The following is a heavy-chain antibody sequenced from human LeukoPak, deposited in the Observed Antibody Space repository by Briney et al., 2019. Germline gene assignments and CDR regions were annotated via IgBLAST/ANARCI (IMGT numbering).Heavy chain of an antibody. Sequence: SETLSLTCTVSGGSISSSSYYWGWIRQPPGKGLEWIGSIYYSGSTYYNPSLKSRVTISVDTSKNQFSLKLSSVTAADTAVYYCARGSITMVRGVPEPFDYWGQGTLVTVSS. J-gene: IGHJ4*02. CDR1: GGSISSSSYY. CDR3: ARGSITMVRGVPEPFDY. CDR2: IYYSGST. D-gene: IGHD3-10*01. V-gene: IGHV4-39*07.